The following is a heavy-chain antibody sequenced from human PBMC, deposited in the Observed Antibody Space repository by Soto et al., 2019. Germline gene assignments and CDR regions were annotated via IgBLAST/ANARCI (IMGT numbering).Heavy chain of an antibody. CDR3: ARLGYCSGGSCYSFPDYYYYMDV. CDR2: IYYSGST. CDR1: GGSISSSSYY. Sequence: QLQLQESGPGLVKPSETLSLTCTVSGGSISSSSYYWGWIRQPPGKGLEWIGSIYYSGSTYYNPSLKSRVTISVDTSKNQFSLKLSSVTAADTAVYYCARLGYCSGGSCYSFPDYYYYMDVWGKGTTVTVSS. J-gene: IGHJ6*03. D-gene: IGHD2-15*01. V-gene: IGHV4-39*01.